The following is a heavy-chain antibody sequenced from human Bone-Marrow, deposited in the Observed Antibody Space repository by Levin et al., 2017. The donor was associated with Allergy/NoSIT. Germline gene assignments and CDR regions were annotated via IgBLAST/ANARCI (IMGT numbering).Heavy chain of an antibody. J-gene: IGHJ5*02. D-gene: IGHD6-6*01. V-gene: IGHV1-3*01. CDR2: INAGNGNT. Sequence: ASVKVSCKASGYTFTSYAMHWVRQAPGQRLEWMGWINAGNGNTKYSQKFQGRVTITRDTSASTAYMELSSLRSEDTAVYYCARDDRNSISSHYWFDPWGQGTLVTVSS. CDR1: GYTFTSYA. CDR3: ARDDRNSISSHYWFDP.